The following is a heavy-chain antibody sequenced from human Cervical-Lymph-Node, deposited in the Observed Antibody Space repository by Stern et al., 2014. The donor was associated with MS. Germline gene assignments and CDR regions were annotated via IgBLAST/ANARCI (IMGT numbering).Heavy chain of an antibody. CDR3: VRALGSSSFRYWFDP. J-gene: IGHJ5*02. Sequence: QVQLVESGPGLVKPSGTLSLTCAVSGDSISSSNWWSWVRQSPGKGLEWVGDIYHAGTTNYNSTLKSRLTISADNSKNQFSLKLTSEPAADTAVYYCVRALGSSSFRYWFDPWGQGTLVIVSS. CDR1: GDSISSSNW. V-gene: IGHV4-4*02. CDR2: IYHAGTT. D-gene: IGHD6-13*01.